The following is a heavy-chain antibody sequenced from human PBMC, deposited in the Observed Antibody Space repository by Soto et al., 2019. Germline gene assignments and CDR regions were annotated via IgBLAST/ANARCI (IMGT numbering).Heavy chain of an antibody. V-gene: IGHV3-23*01. Sequence: EVQLLESGGGLVQPGGSLRLSCAASGFTFSNYAMTWVRQAPGKGLEWVSVITGSGGGTYFVESVKGRFTISRDNSKNTVYLQMNSLRAEDTAVYYCAKRPLTAAGFDYWGQGSLVTVSS. D-gene: IGHD6-13*01. CDR2: ITGSGGGT. J-gene: IGHJ4*02. CDR1: GFTFSNYA. CDR3: AKRPLTAAGFDY.